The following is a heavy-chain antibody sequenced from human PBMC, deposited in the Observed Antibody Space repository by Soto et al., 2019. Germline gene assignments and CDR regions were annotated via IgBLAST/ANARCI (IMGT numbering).Heavy chain of an antibody. Sequence: ASVKVSCKASGFSFTGYYIHWVRQAPGQGLEWMGWISASDGSSNSAQRFRPRIALTTDTSTNTAYMELLSLTSDDTAVYFCATYYFGSGSYYRFDTWGQGTLVTVSS. J-gene: IGHJ4*02. V-gene: IGHV1-18*04. CDR2: ISASDGSS. CDR1: GFSFTGYY. D-gene: IGHD3-10*01. CDR3: ATYYFGSGSYYRFDT.